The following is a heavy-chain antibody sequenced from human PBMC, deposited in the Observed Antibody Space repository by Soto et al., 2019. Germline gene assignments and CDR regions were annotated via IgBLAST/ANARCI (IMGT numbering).Heavy chain of an antibody. V-gene: IGHV4-34*01. CDR1: GGSFSGYY. J-gene: IGHJ6*02. Sequence: PSETLSLTCAVYGGSFSGYYWSWIRQPPGKGLEWIGEINHSGSTNYNPSLKSRVTISVDTSKNQFSLKLSSVTAADTAVYYCARPHADYDFWSDYGMDVWGQGTTVTVPS. D-gene: IGHD3-3*01. CDR2: INHSGST. CDR3: ARPHADYDFWSDYGMDV.